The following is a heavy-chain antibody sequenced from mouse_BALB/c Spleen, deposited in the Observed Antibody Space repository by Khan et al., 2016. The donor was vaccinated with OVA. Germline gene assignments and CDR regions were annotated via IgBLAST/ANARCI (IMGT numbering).Heavy chain of an antibody. CDR3: AKEDYGSSSFDY. Sequence: QVQLKESGPGLVAPSQSLSITCTVSGFSLTDYVVSWIRQPPGKGLEWLGAIWGGGSTYYNSALKSRLRISKDNSKSQVFLKMNSLQIDDTAMYYCAKEDYGSSSFDYWGQGTTLTVSS. D-gene: IGHD1-1*01. J-gene: IGHJ2*01. CDR2: IWGGGST. V-gene: IGHV2-6-5*01. CDR1: GFSLTDYV.